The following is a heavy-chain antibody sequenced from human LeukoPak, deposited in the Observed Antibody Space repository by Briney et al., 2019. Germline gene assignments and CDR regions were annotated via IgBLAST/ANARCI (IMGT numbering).Heavy chain of an antibody. CDR1: GFSFSSSW. J-gene: IGHJ4*02. V-gene: IGHV3-7*01. D-gene: IGHD3-22*01. CDR2: INQDGSEN. CDR3: ARDREYYYDSSGYYLDY. Sequence: GGSLRLSCAASGFSFSSSWMSWVRQAPGKGLEWVAHINQDGSENDYVDSVRGRFTISRDNAKNSLYLQMNSLRAEDTAVYYCARDREYYYDSSGYYLDYWGQGTLVTVSS.